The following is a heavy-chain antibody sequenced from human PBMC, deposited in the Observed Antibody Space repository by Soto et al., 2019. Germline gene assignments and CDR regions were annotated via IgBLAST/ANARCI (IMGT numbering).Heavy chain of an antibody. D-gene: IGHD1-7*01. V-gene: IGHV3-30*18. CDR2: ISYDGSNK. CDR1: GFTFSSYG. CDR3: AKDRENALYAGTKIYYFDY. Sequence: GGSLRLSCAASGFTFSSYGMHWVRQAPGKGLEWVAVISYDGSNKYYADSVKGRFTISRDNSKNTLYLQMNSLRAEDTAVYYCAKDRENALYAGTKIYYFDYWGQGTLVTVSS. J-gene: IGHJ4*02.